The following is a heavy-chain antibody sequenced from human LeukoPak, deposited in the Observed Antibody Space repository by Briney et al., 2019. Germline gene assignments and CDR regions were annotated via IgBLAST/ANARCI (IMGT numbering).Heavy chain of an antibody. D-gene: IGHD3-9*01. CDR3: ARYPPEYYGILTGYRPWDTGTDDYFDY. CDR1: GGSFSGYY. V-gene: IGHV4-34*01. Sequence: RPSETLSLTCAVYGGSFSGYYWSWIRQPPGKGLEWIGEINHSGSTNYNPSLKSRVTISVDTSKNQFSLKLSSVTAADTAVYYCARYPPEYYGILTGYRPWDTGTDDYFDYWGQGTLVTVSS. CDR2: INHSGST. J-gene: IGHJ4*02.